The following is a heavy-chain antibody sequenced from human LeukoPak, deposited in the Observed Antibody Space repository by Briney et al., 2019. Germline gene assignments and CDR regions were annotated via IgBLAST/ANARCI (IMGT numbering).Heavy chain of an antibody. J-gene: IGHJ4*02. V-gene: IGHV3-30*02. CDR1: GFTFSSYG. CDR3: AKDSHYYGSGSYPYFDY. D-gene: IGHD3-10*01. Sequence: PGGSLRLSCAASGFTFSSYGMHWVRQAPGKGLEWVVFIRYDGSNKYYADSVKGRFTISRDDSKNTLYLQMNSLRAEDTAVYYCAKDSHYYGSGSYPYFDYWGQGTLVTVSS. CDR2: IRYDGSNK.